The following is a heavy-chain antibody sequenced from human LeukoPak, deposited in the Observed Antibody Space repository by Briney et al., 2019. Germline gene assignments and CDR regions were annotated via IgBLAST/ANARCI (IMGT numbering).Heavy chain of an antibody. CDR3: ARGSDSSGYYYVH. Sequence: ASVKVSCKSSVYTFTGYYMHWVRQAPGQGLEWMGWINPNSGTTNYAQKFQARVTMTRDTSISTAYMELSRLRSDDTAVYYCARGSDSSGYYYVHWGQGTLVTVSP. CDR2: INPNSGTT. J-gene: IGHJ4*02. V-gene: IGHV1-2*02. D-gene: IGHD3-22*01. CDR1: VYTFTGYY.